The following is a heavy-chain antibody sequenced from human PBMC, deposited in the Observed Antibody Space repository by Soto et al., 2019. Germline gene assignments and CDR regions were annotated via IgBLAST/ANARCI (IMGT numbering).Heavy chain of an antibody. CDR3: ARDLGKSVEGEVYYYYMDV. Sequence: EVQLVESGGGLVQPGGSLRLSCAASGFTFSSYSMNWVRQAPGKGLEWVSYISSSSSTIYYADSVKGRFTISRDNAKNSLYLQMNSLRADDTAVYYCARDLGKSVEGEVYYYYMDVWGKGTTVTVSS. J-gene: IGHJ6*03. CDR1: GFTFSSYS. V-gene: IGHV3-48*01. CDR2: ISSSSSTI.